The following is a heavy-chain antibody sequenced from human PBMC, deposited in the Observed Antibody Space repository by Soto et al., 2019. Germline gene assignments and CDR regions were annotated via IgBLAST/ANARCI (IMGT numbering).Heavy chain of an antibody. J-gene: IGHJ4*01. Sequence: SETLSPPCTFPWGPISSYVWSWVRQPPGKGLEWIAYIYYSGITNYNPSLKSRVTISVDTSKNQFSLKLSSVTAADTAVYYCASYFSVWSGYPGPFEFWGQGVLVTVSS. V-gene: IGHV4-59*01. CDR3: ASYFSVWSGYPGPFEF. CDR2: IYYSGIT. CDR1: WGPISSYV. D-gene: IGHD3-3*01.